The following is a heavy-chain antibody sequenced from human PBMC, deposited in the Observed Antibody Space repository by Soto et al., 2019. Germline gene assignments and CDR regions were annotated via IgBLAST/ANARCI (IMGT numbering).Heavy chain of an antibody. Sequence: QVHLVESGGGLVKPGGSLRLSCAASGFSFSDSYMSWVRQAPGKGLEWVAYISGSSGYTGYADSVKGRFTISRDNAKNSLYLQMNSLRVEVTAVYYCARDRGGYGPHDVWGQVTTVTVPS. D-gene: IGHD3-10*01. CDR1: GFSFSDSY. CDR2: ISGSSGYT. J-gene: IGHJ6*02. V-gene: IGHV3-11*06. CDR3: ARDRGGYGPHDV.